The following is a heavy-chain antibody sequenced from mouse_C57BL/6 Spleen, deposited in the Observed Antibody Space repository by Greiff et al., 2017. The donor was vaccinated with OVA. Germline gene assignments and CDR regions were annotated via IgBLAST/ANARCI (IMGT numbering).Heavy chain of an antibody. J-gene: IGHJ1*03. V-gene: IGHV1-19*01. Sequence: VEPGASVKMSCKASGYTFTDYYMNWVKQSHGKSLEWIGVINPYNGGTSYNQKFKGKATLTVDKSSSTAYMELNSLTSEDSAVYYCARSLYGSRYFDVWGTGTTVTVSS. CDR3: ARSLYGSRYFDV. D-gene: IGHD1-1*01. CDR1: GYTFTDYY. CDR2: INPYNGGT.